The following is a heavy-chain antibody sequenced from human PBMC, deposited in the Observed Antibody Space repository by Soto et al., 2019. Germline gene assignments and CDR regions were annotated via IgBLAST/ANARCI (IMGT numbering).Heavy chain of an antibody. CDR1: GDYITSNSYF. J-gene: IGHJ4*02. V-gene: IGHV4-39*01. CDR2: IYYSGST. CDR3: ARHFSVDHFDY. Sequence: SETLSLTCTVSGDYITSNSYFWAWIRQPPGKGLEWIGSIYYSGSTYHNPSLKSRVTISVDRSNNQFSLKLTSVTAADTAVYYCARHFSVDHFDYWGQGALVPVSS. D-gene: IGHD3-9*01.